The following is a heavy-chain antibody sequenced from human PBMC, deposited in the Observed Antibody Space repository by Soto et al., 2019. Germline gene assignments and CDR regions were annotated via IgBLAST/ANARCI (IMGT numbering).Heavy chain of an antibody. CDR3: ARADPDASVGY. J-gene: IGHJ4*02. V-gene: IGHV4-59*01. D-gene: IGHD2-15*01. CDR2: ISYSGST. Sequence: PSETLSLTCTVSGGSMVSYYCSCGRQSPVRGLEWIGYISYSGSTYYNPSLKSRVTISADTSKNQFSLRMNSMIAADTAVYYCARADPDASVGYWGQGTLVTVSS. CDR1: GGSMVSYY.